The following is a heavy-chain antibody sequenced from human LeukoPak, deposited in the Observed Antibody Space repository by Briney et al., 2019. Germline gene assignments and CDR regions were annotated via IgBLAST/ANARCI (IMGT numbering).Heavy chain of an antibody. CDR1: GGSMRSYY. Sequence: SETLSLTCSVSGGSMRSYYWSWIRQPPGKGLEWIGYIHYSGNTNYNPSLKSRVSISLDMSKNHFSLALNSVTAADTALYYCARGYGPSSSGWDSRGQGTLVTVSS. D-gene: IGHD6-19*01. CDR3: ARGYGPSSSGWDS. CDR2: IHYSGNT. V-gene: IGHV4-59*01. J-gene: IGHJ4*02.